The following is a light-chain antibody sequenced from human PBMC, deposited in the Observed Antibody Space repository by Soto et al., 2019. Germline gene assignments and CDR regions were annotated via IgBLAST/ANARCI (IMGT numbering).Light chain of an antibody. CDR3: QQFGSSST. V-gene: IGKV3-20*01. CDR2: GAF. Sequence: EIVLTQSPGTLSLSPGERATLSCRASQSVGSTYLAWYQQKPGQAPRLLIYGAFARATGIPDRFSGSGSGTDFTLTISRLEPEDFAVYYCQQFGSSSTFGQGTKVEI. CDR1: QSVGSTY. J-gene: IGKJ1*01.